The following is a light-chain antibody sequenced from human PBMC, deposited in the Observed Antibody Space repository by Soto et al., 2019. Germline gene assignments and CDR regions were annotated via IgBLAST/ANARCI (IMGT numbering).Light chain of an antibody. Sequence: QSVLTQPASVSGSPGQSITISCTGTSSDVGLYDYVSWYQQHPGKAPQLMIYAVSNRPSGVSNRFSASKSGNTASLFISGLQAEDEADYYCSSYTSYSSYVLGSAKKVTV. CDR1: SSDVGLYDY. CDR2: AVS. J-gene: IGLJ1*01. CDR3: SSYTSYSSYV. V-gene: IGLV2-14*01.